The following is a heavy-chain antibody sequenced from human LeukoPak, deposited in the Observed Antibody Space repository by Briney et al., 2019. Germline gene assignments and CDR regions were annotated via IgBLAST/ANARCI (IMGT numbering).Heavy chain of an antibody. V-gene: IGHV4-59*01. J-gene: IGHJ6*02. Sequence: SETLSLTCTVSGGSISSYYWSWIRQPPGKGLEWIGYIYYSGSTNYNPSLKSRVTISVDTSKNQFSLKLSSVTAADTAVYYCASSYCSSTSCYQSDTYYYYGMDVWGQGTTVTVSS. CDR1: GGSISSYY. D-gene: IGHD2-2*01. CDR2: IYYSGST. CDR3: ASSYCSSTSCYQSDTYYYYGMDV.